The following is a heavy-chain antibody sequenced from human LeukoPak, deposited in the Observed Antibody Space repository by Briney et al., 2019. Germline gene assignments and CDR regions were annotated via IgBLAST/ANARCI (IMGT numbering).Heavy chain of an antibody. CDR3: ARFETVAAKPFEY. D-gene: IGHD6-19*01. J-gene: IGHJ4*02. V-gene: IGHV4-38-2*02. CDR2: IYHSGST. CDR1: GYSISSGYY. Sequence: SETLSLTCTVSGYSISSGYYWGRIRQPPGKGLEWIGSIYHSGSTYYNPSLKSRVTISVDTSKNQFSLKLSSVTAADTAVYYCARFETVAAKPFEYWGQGTLVTVSS.